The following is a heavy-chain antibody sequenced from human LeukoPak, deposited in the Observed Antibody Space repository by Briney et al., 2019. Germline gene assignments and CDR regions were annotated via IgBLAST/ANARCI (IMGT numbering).Heavy chain of an antibody. Sequence: PSETLSLTCTVSGGSVSSGIYYWTWIRQPPGKGLEWIGYIYYSGSTNHNPSLKSRVTISVDTSKNQFSLKLSSVTAADTAVYYCARREGTWYGPFDIWGQGTVVTVFS. CDR2: IYYSGST. CDR1: GGSVSSGIYY. J-gene: IGHJ3*02. D-gene: IGHD6-13*01. CDR3: ARREGTWYGPFDI. V-gene: IGHV4-61*01.